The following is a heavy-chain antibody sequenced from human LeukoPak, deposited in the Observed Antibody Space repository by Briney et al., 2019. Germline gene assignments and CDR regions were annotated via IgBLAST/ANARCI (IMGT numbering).Heavy chain of an antibody. J-gene: IGHJ4*02. CDR3: ARGGPYSSSWYGY. V-gene: IGHV4-39*07. Sequence: PSETLSLTCTVSGGSVSSGSYYWSWIRQPPGKGLEWIGEINHSGSTNYNPSLKGRVTISVDTSKNQFSLKLSSVTAADTAVYYCARGGPYSSSWYGYWGQGTLVTVSS. D-gene: IGHD6-13*01. CDR2: INHSGST. CDR1: GGSVSSGSYY.